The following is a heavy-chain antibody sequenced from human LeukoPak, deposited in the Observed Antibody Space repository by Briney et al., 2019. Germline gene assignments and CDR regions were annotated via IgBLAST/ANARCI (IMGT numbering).Heavy chain of an antibody. CDR2: ITRYGADT. V-gene: IGHV3-23*01. J-gene: IGHJ4*02. D-gene: IGHD3-10*01. CDR3: TTSWPKVRKGDQ. CDR1: GFTFSDYA. Sequence: PGGSLRLSCAASGFTFSDYAMRWVRQAPGKGLEWLSEITRYGADTDYADSVKGRFTISRGNSKNTLYLQMNSLRVEDTAVYYCTTSWPKVRKGDQWGQGTLVTVS.